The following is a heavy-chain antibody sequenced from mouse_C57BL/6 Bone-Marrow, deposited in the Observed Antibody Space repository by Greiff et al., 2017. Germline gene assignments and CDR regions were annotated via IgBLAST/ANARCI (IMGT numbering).Heavy chain of an antibody. CDR2: INSDGGST. CDR3: AILILYYYAMDY. CDR1: EYEFPSHD. V-gene: IGHV5-2*03. Sequence: EVKLVESGGGLVQPGESLKLSCESNEYEFPSHDMSWVRKTPEKRLELVAAINSDGGSTYYPDPMERRFIISRDNTKKTLYLQMSSLRSEDTALYYCAILILYYYAMDYWGQGTSVTVSS. D-gene: IGHD1-1*01. J-gene: IGHJ4*01.